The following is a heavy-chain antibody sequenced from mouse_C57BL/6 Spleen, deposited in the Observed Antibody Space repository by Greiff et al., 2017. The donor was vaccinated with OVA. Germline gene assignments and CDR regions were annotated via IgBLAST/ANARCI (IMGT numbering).Heavy chain of an antibody. CDR1: GYTFTSYW. D-gene: IGHD2-3*01. Sequence: VQLQQPGAELMKPGASVKLSCKASGYTFTSYWMQWVKQRPGQGLEWIGEIDPSDSYTNYNQKFKGKATLTVDTSSSTAYMQLSSLTSEDSAVYYCARWGLLRYYAMDYWGQGTSVTVSS. CDR2: IDPSDSYT. V-gene: IGHV1-50*01. CDR3: ARWGLLRYYAMDY. J-gene: IGHJ4*01.